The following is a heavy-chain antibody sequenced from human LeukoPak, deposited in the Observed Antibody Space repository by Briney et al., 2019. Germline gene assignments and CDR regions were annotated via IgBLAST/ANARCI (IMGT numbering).Heavy chain of an antibody. D-gene: IGHD2-15*01. V-gene: IGHV3-23*01. Sequence: GGSLRLSCAASGFTFSSYAMSWVRQAPGKGLEWVSTINANGANTYYADSVRGRFTISRDNPKNTLYLQMNSLRAEDTAVYYCAKDYCSGGSCYRFDYWGQGTLVTVSS. J-gene: IGHJ4*02. CDR3: AKDYCSGGSCYRFDY. CDR2: INANGANT. CDR1: GFTFSSYA.